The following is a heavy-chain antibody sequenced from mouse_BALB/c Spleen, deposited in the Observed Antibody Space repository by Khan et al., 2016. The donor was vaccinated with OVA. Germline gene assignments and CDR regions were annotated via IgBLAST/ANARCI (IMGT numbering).Heavy chain of an antibody. CDR2: IWAGGST. J-gene: IGHJ2*01. V-gene: IGHV2-9*02. CDR3: ARNREPDYFDY. Sequence: QVQLKESGPGLVAPSQSLSITCTVSGFSLTSHGVHWVRQPPGKGLEWLGVIWAGGSTNYNSALMSRLSISKDSSKSQVSFKMNSLQTDDTAMYYCARNREPDYFDYWGQGTTLTVSS. CDR1: GFSLTSHG.